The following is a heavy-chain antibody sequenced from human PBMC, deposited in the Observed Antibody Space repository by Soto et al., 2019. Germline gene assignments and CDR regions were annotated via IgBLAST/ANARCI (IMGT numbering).Heavy chain of an antibody. Sequence: EVLLEESGGGFVQPGRSLRLSCAASGFTVSNNYMTWVRQAPGKGLEWVAVIQDGGSISYADSVSDRFTISRDNSKNTVFLEMNNLRPEDTAVYFCARGEGSGSNALGHWGQGTLVTVSS. CDR1: GFTVSNNY. J-gene: IGHJ4*02. V-gene: IGHV3-66*01. D-gene: IGHD3-16*01. CDR2: IQDGGSI. CDR3: ARGEGSGSNALGH.